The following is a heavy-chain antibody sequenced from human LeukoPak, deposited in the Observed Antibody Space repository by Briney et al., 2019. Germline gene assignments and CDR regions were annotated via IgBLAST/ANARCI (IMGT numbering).Heavy chain of an antibody. Sequence: QSGGSLRLSCAASGLTFDDYAMHWVRQAPGKGLEWVSGISWNSGSIGYADSVKGRFTISRDNAKNSLYLQMNSLRAEDTALYYCAKDGYSSGWYVGYFDYWGQGTLVTVSS. D-gene: IGHD6-19*01. J-gene: IGHJ4*02. CDR3: AKDGYSSGWYVGYFDY. CDR2: ISWNSGSI. CDR1: GLTFDDYA. V-gene: IGHV3-9*01.